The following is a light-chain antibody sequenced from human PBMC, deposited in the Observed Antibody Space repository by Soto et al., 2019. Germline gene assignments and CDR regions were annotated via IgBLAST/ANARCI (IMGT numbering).Light chain of an antibody. Sequence: SYELTQSPSVSVAPGQTATITCGGNNIGHRSVRWFQQKPGQAPVLVVYDDRVRPSGIPERFSGGNAGDTATLTVSRVEDGDEADYYCQVWDTASNVVIFGGGTKLTVL. CDR2: DDR. J-gene: IGLJ2*01. V-gene: IGLV3-21*02. CDR3: QVWDTASNVVI. CDR1: NIGHRS.